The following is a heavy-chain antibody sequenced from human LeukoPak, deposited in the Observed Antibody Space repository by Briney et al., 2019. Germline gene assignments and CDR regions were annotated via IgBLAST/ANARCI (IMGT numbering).Heavy chain of an antibody. CDR1: GYTFTSYD. CDR3: AKLNGYSSGWYGYEIEFYFDY. D-gene: IGHD6-19*01. CDR2: MNPNSGNT. V-gene: IGHV1-8*01. Sequence: ASVKVSCKASGYTFTSYDINWVRQATGQGLEWMGWMNPNSGNTGYAQKFQGRVTMTRNTSISTAYMELSSLRAEDTAVYYCAKLNGYSSGWYGYEIEFYFDYWGQGTLVTVSS. J-gene: IGHJ4*02.